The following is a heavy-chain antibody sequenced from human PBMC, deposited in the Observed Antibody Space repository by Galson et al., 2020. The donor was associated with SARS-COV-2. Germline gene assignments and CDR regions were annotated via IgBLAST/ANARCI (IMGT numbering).Heavy chain of an antibody. V-gene: IGHV3-30*18. CDR1: GFTFSSYG. J-gene: IGHJ4*02. D-gene: IGHD3-10*01. Sequence: TGGSLRLSCAASGFTFSSYGMHWVRQAPGTGLEWVAVISYDGSNKYYADSVKGRFTISRDNSKNTLYLQMNSLRAEDTAVYYCAKESDWSYGSGRGFDYWGQGTLVTVSS. CDR2: ISYDGSNK. CDR3: AKESDWSYGSGRGFDY.